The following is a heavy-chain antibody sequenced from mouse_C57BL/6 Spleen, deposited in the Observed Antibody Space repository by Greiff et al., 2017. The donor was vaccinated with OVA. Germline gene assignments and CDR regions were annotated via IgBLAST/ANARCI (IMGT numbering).Heavy chain of an antibody. CDR3: ARREDYGSRKYYFDY. CDR2: IYWDDDK. D-gene: IGHD1-1*01. Sequence: QVTLKESGPGILQSSQTLSLTCSFSGFSLSTSGMGVSWIRQPSGKGLEWLAHIYWDDDKRYNPSLKSRLTISKDTSRNQVFLKITSVDTADTATYYCARREDYGSRKYYFDYWGQGTTLTVSS. CDR1: GFSLSTSGMG. J-gene: IGHJ2*01. V-gene: IGHV8-12*01.